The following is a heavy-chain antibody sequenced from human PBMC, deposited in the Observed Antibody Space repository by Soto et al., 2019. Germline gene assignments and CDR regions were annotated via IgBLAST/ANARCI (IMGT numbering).Heavy chain of an antibody. CDR1: GGSISSGDYY. J-gene: IGHJ3*02. D-gene: IGHD3-22*01. CDR2: IYYSGST. Sequence: QVQLQESGPGLVKPSQTLSLTCTVSGGSISSGDYYWSWIRQPPGKGLEWIGYIYYSGSTYYNPSLKSRVTISVDTSKNQFSLKLSSVTAADTAVYYCARDGRDYYDSSGYSDAFDIWGQGTMVTVSS. CDR3: ARDGRDYYDSSGYSDAFDI. V-gene: IGHV4-30-4*01.